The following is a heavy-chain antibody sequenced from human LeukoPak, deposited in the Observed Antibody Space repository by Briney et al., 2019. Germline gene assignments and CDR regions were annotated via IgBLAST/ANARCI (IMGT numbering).Heavy chain of an antibody. CDR2: MNPNSGNT. CDR1: GYTFTSYD. CDR3: ARDQGWGSGDNDY. Sequence: GASVKVSFTASGYTFTSYDINWVRQATGQGLEWMGWMNPNSGNTGYAQKFQGRVTMTRNTSISTAYMELSSLRSEGTAVYYCARDQGWGSGDNDYWGQGTLVTVSS. J-gene: IGHJ4*02. V-gene: IGHV1-8*01. D-gene: IGHD2-15*01.